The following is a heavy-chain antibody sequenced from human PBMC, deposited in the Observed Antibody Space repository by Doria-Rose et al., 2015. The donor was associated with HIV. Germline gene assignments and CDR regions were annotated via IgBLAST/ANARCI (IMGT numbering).Heavy chain of an antibody. CDR2: IKSTTVGGTI. CDR3: STDAAVRPLDGY. CDR1: AW. J-gene: IGHJ4*02. D-gene: IGHD6-19*01. V-gene: IGHV3-15*01. Sequence: AWMSWVRQAPGRGLEWIGRIKSTTVGGTIDYAAPVKDRFTISRDDSKNTLYLQMNSLKTEDTALYYCSTDAAVRPLDGYWGQGTPVTVSS.